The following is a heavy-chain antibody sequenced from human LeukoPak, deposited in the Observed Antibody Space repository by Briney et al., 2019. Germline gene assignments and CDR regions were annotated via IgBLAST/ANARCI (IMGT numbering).Heavy chain of an antibody. J-gene: IGHJ4*02. CDR2: IYSSGRT. V-gene: IGHV4-59*08. CDR1: GGSISSYS. D-gene: IGHD5-18*01. CDR3: ARGGYSYGPTDY. Sequence: PSETLSLTCTVSGGSISSYSWSWIRQPPGKGLEWIGYIYSSGRTNHNPSLKSRVTISVSTSRNQFSLKLSSVTAADMAVYYCARGGYSYGPTDYWGQGTLVTVSS.